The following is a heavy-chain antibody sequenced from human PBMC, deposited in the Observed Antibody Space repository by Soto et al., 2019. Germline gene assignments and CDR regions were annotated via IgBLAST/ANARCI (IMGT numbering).Heavy chain of an antibody. V-gene: IGHV4-39*01. Sequence: QLPLQESGPGLVKPSETLSLTCTVSGGSISSSSDYWGWIRQPPGKGLEWIGSIYYSGSTYYHPSLKTRVTISVDTSKNQCSLKVNSVTAADTAVYYCVRHEWRNWLLWGQGTLVTVSS. D-gene: IGHD1-1*01. J-gene: IGHJ4*02. CDR1: GGSISSSSDY. CDR2: IYYSGST. CDR3: VRHEWRNWLL.